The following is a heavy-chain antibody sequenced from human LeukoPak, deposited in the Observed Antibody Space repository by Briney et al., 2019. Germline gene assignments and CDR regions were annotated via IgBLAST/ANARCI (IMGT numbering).Heavy chain of an antibody. V-gene: IGHV1-18*01. CDR3: ARVLIWSGYYTAYFDY. CDR2: SSAYNGNT. CDR1: GYTFTSYG. J-gene: IGHJ4*02. Sequence: GASVKVSCKASGYTFTSYGISWVRQAPGQGLEWTGWSSAYNGNTNYAQKLQGRVTMTTDTSTSTAYMELRSLRSDDTAVYYCARVLIWSGYYTAYFDYWGQGTLVTVSS. D-gene: IGHD3-3*01.